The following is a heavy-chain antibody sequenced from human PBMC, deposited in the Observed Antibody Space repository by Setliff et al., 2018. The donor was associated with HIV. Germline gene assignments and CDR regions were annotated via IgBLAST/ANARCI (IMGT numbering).Heavy chain of an antibody. Sequence: LSLTCTVSGGSISSYYWSWIRQPPGKGLEWIGYIYTSGSTNYNPSLKSRVTISVDTSKNQFSLKLSSVTAADTAVYYCARTRGGIVDYWGQGTLVTVSS. CDR3: ARTRGGIVDY. CDR2: IYTSGST. CDR1: GGSISSYY. J-gene: IGHJ4*02. D-gene: IGHD3-22*01. V-gene: IGHV4-4*09.